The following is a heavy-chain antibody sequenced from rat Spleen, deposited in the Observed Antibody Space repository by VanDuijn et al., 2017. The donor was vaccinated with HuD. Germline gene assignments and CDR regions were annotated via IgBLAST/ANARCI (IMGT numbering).Heavy chain of an antibody. CDR3: KRGYYFDY. Sequence: EVQVVESGGGIVQPGRSMKLSCAASGFTFTNYDMVWVRQAPTKGLKWVASISYDGSTPYYRDSVKGRFTISRDNAKSTLYLQMDSLRSEDTATEYCKRGYYFDYWGQGVMVTVSS. V-gene: IGHV5-7*01. CDR2: ISYDGSTP. J-gene: IGHJ2*01. CDR1: GFTFTNYD.